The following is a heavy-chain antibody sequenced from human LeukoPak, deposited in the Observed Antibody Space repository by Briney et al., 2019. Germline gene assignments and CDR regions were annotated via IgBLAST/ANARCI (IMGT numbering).Heavy chain of an antibody. CDR3: ARELTALDY. CDR1: GFTFSSFG. Sequence: GGSLILSCAASGFTFSSFGMIWVRQAPGNGLEWVSYISSSGTTITYADSVKGRFTISRDNAKNSLYLQMNSLSAEDTAVYYCARELTALDYWGQGTLVTVSS. V-gene: IGHV3-48*01. CDR2: ISSSGTTI. J-gene: IGHJ4*02. D-gene: IGHD3-16*01.